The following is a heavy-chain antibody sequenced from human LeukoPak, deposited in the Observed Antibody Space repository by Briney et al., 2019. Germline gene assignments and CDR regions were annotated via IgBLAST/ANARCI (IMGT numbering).Heavy chain of an antibody. CDR1: GFTFSSYA. D-gene: IGHD6-19*01. CDR3: ARGARGSGWRVFDI. Sequence: GGSLRLSCAASGFTFSSYAMHWVRQAPDKGLEWVAVISYDGSNKYYADSVKGRFTISRDNSKNTLYLQLNSLRTEDTAVYFCARGARGSGWRVFDIWGQGTMVTVSS. CDR2: ISYDGSNK. J-gene: IGHJ3*02. V-gene: IGHV3-30*04.